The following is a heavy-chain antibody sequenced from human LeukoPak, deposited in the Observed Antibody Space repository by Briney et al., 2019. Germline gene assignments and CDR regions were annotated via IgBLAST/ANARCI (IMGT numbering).Heavy chain of an antibody. CDR1: GGSISSSSYY. CDR3: ASLRTGDFDY. CDR2: IYYSGST. V-gene: IGHV4-39*01. Sequence: SETLSLTCTVSGGSISSSSYYWGWIRQPPGKGLEWIGSIYYSGSTYYNPSLKSRVTISVDTSKNQFSLNLTSVTAADTAVYYCASLRTGDFDYWGQGALVTVSS. J-gene: IGHJ4*02. D-gene: IGHD3-10*01.